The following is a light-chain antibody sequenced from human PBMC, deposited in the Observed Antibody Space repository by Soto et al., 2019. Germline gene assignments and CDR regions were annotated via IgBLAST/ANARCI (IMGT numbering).Light chain of an antibody. J-gene: IGKJ3*01. V-gene: IGKV4-1*01. CDR1: QSDLYSSNNKNY. CDR2: WAS. Sequence: DIVMTQSPESLSVSLGERATNNCKSSQSDLYSSNNKNYLGWYQRKAGQPPKLLIYWASTRESGVPDRFSGSGSGTDFSLTISNLQAEDVAVYYCQQYYSIPFTFGPGTKVHIK. CDR3: QQYYSIPFT.